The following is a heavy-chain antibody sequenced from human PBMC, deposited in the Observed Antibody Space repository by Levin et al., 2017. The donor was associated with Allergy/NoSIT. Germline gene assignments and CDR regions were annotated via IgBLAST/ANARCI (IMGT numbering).Heavy chain of an antibody. V-gene: IGHV3-30*04. CDR3: ARAEMATIYWYFDL. CDR2: ISYDERSK. Sequence: GGSLRLSCAASGFTFSRHAIHWVRQAPGKGLEWVAVISYDERSKYYVDSVKGRFTISRDNSKNTLYLQMHSLRPEDTAVYYCARAEMATIYWYFDLWGRGTLVTVSS. D-gene: IGHD5-24*01. CDR1: GFTFSRHA. J-gene: IGHJ2*01.